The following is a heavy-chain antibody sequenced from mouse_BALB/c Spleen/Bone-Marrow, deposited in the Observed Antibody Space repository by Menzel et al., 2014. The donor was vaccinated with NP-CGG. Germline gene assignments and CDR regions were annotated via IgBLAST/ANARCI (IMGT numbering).Heavy chain of an antibody. V-gene: IGHV14-3*02. CDR3: ARNGNYGAWFAY. CDR1: GFNIKDTY. J-gene: IGHJ3*01. D-gene: IGHD2-1*01. CDR2: IDPANGNT. Sequence: EVKLMESGAELVKPGASVKLSCTASGFNIKDTYMHWVKQRPEQGLEWIGRIDPANGNTKYDPKFQGKATITADTSSNTAYPQLSSLTSEDTAVYYCARNGNYGAWFAYWGQGTLVTVSA.